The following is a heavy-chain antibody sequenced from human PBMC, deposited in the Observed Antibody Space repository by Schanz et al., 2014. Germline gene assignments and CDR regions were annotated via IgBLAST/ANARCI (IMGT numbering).Heavy chain of an antibody. CDR2: ISTYNGHT. CDR1: GYMFDTYG. D-gene: IGHD3-10*01. J-gene: IGHJ4*02. V-gene: IGHV1-18*04. CDR3: ARAPTRMNMFRGVTYFFDY. Sequence: QVRLVQSGAEAREPGASVKVSCKATGYMFDTYGFAWVRQAPGQGLEWMGWISTYNGHTRYGQKFQDRLSLTTDTDTATAHVELRSLRTADTAVYYCARAPTRMNMFRGVTYFFDYWGQGTLVTVSS.